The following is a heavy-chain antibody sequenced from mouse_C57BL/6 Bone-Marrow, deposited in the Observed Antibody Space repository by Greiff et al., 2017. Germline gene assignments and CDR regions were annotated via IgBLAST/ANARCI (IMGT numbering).Heavy chain of an antibody. CDR2: IHPNSGST. J-gene: IGHJ4*01. CDR1: GYTFPSYW. D-gene: IGHD2-12*01. CDR3: ARRDSPYAMDY. V-gene: IGHV1-64*01. Sequence: QVKLQQPGAELVKPGASVKLSCKASGYTFPSYWMHWVKQRPGQGLEWIGMIHPNSGSTNYNEKFKSKATLTVDKSSSTAYMQLSSLTSEDSAVYYCARRDSPYAMDYWGQGTSVTVSS.